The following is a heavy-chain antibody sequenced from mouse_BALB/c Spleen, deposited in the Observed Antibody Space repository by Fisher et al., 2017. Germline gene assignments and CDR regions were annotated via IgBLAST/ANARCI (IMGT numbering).Heavy chain of an antibody. CDR3: ARDYGYPYYYAMDY. Sequence: KFKGKATLTVDKSSSTAYMELRSLTSEDTAVYYCARDYGYPYYYAMDYWGQGTSVTVSS. V-gene: IGHV1-18*01. D-gene: IGHD1-2*01. J-gene: IGHJ4*01.